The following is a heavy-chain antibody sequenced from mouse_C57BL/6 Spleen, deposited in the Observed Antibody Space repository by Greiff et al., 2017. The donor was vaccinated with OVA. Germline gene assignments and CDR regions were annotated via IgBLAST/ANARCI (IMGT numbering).Heavy chain of an antibody. D-gene: IGHD1-1*01. CDR3: ARWGSIYVYWYFDV. CDR1: GYAFSSSW. J-gene: IGHJ1*03. CDR2: IYPGDGDT. V-gene: IGHV1-82*01. Sequence: QVQLQQSGPELVKPGASVKISCKASGYAFSSSWMNWVKQRPGKGLEWIGRIYPGDGDTNYNGKFKGKATLTADKSSSTAYMQLSSLTSEDSAVYSCARWGSIYVYWYFDVWGTGTTVTVSS.